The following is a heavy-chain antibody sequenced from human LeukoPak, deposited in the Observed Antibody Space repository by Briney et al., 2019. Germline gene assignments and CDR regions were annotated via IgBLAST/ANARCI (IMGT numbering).Heavy chain of an antibody. D-gene: IGHD2-15*01. CDR1: GFTFSSYA. Sequence: PGGSLRLSCAASGFTFSSYAMHWVRQAPGKGLEWIGCINPNGGATNYAHKFQGGVTMTRDTSISTAYMELCRLRSDDTAVYYCARDPAHCSGGSCLAFDIWGQGTMVTVSS. CDR2: INPNGGAT. J-gene: IGHJ3*02. CDR3: ARDPAHCSGGSCLAFDI. V-gene: IGHV1-2*02.